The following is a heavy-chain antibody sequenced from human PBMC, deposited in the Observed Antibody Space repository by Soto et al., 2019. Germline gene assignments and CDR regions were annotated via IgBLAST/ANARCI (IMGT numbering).Heavy chain of an antibody. J-gene: IGHJ4*02. CDR1: GFTFRNYW. CDR3: AIEIVTTGEYYFDS. CDR2: INRDGSST. V-gene: IGHV3-74*01. Sequence: PGGSLRLSCAASGFTFRNYWMHWVRQAPGKGLAWVSRINRDGSSTSYADSVKGRVTISRDTAKNTLYLQMNSLRAEDTAVYYCAIEIVTTGEYYFDSWGQGTLVTVSS. D-gene: IGHD1-1*01.